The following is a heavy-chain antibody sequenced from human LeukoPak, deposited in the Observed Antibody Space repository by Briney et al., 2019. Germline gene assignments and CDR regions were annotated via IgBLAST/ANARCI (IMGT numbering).Heavy chain of an antibody. J-gene: IGHJ4*02. D-gene: IGHD2-15*01. CDR2: IKQDGSEK. CDR3: ARDLGGGSDLSGGDYFDY. CDR1: GFTFSSYS. Sequence: GGSLRLSCAASGFTFSSYSMNWVRQAPGKGLEWVANIKQDGSEKYYVDSVKGRFTISRDNAKNSLYLQMNSLRAEDTAVYYCARDLGGGSDLSGGDYFDYWGQGTLVTVSS. V-gene: IGHV3-7*01.